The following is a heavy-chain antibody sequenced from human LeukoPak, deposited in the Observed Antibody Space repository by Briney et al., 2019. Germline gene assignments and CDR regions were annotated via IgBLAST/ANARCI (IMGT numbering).Heavy chain of an antibody. CDR3: ARYLPYHYDKGYFDY. CDR2: ISSSGSSV. J-gene: IGHJ4*03. Sequence: PGGSLRLSCAASGFTFSDDYMSWIRQAPGKGLEWVSYISSSGSSVKYADSVKGRFTISRDNAKNSLYLQMNSLRAEDTAVYYCARYLPYHYDKGYFDYWGQGSLVTVSS. D-gene: IGHD3-22*01. CDR1: GFTFSDDY. V-gene: IGHV3-11*01.